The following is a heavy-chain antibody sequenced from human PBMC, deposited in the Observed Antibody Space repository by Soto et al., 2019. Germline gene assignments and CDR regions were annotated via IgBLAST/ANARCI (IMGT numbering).Heavy chain of an antibody. CDR3: AKDRLAGGFDY. CDR1: GFTFSSYA. J-gene: IGHJ4*02. V-gene: IGHV3-23*01. CDR2: VSGTGGTT. Sequence: GGSLRLSCAASGFTFSSYAMSWVPQAPGKGLEWVSLVSGTGGTTYYTDSVKGRFTISRDNSRNTVYLQMNSLRADDTAVYYCAKDRLAGGFDYWGQRTLVTVSS. D-gene: IGHD3-16*01.